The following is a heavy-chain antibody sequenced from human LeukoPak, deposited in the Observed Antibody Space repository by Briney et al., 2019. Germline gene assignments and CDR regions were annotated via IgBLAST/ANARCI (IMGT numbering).Heavy chain of an antibody. CDR3: ARAVASIDYYHYYMDV. CDR1: GYSISSGYY. CDR2: IYHSGST. J-gene: IGHJ6*03. D-gene: IGHD5-12*01. V-gene: IGHV4-38-2*02. Sequence: SETLSLTCTVSGYSISSGYYWGWIRQPPGKGLEWIGSIYHSGSTNYNPSLKGRVTISVDTSKNQFSLKLSSVTAADTAVYYCARAVASIDYYHYYMDVWGKGTTVTVSS.